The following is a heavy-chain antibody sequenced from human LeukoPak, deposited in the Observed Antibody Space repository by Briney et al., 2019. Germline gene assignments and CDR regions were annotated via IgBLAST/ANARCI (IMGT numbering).Heavy chain of an antibody. J-gene: IGHJ4*02. Sequence: GGSLRLSCAASGFTFSSYNMNWVRQAPGKGLEWVSSISSSSSYIYYADSVKGRFTISRDNAKNSLYLQMNSLRAGDTAVYYCARDRGLWSGYYVFDYWGQGTLVTVSS. CDR2: ISSSSSYI. CDR1: GFTFSSYN. CDR3: ARDRGLWSGYYVFDY. V-gene: IGHV3-21*01. D-gene: IGHD3-3*01.